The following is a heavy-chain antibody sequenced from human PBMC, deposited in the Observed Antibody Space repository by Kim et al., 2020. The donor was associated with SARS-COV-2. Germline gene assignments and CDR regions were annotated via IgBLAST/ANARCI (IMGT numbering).Heavy chain of an antibody. J-gene: IGHJ4*02. V-gene: IGHV3-73*01. CDR1: EFTFSGSA. Sequence: GGSLRLSCAASEFTFSGSAMHWVRQASGKGLEWVGRIRSKANSYATAYAASVKGRFTISRDDSKNTAYLQMNSLKTEDTAVYYCTRHGGYADDYWGQGTLVTVSS. CDR3: TRHGGYADDY. D-gene: IGHD3-16*01. CDR2: IRSKANSYAT.